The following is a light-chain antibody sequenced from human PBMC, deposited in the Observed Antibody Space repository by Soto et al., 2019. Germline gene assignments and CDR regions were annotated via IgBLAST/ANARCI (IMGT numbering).Light chain of an antibody. CDR1: SSDVGGYNY. Sequence: QAVLTQPPSASGSLGQSVTISCTGTSSDVGGYNYVSWYQQHPGKAPKLMIYEVSKRPSGVPDRFSGSKSGNTASLTVSGLQAEDEADYYCNSYAGTNNPVVFGGGTKLTVL. J-gene: IGLJ3*02. CDR3: NSYAGTNNPVV. V-gene: IGLV2-8*01. CDR2: EVS.